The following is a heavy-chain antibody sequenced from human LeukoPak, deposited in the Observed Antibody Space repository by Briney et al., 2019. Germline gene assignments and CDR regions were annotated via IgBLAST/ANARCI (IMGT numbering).Heavy chain of an antibody. Sequence: SETLSLTCTVSGGSTSSYYWSWIRQPPGKGLEWIGYIYYNGSTNYNPSLKSRVTISVDTSKNQFSLKLSSVTAADTAVYYCAREVQGSGWSIWGQGTLVTVSS. CDR3: AREVQGSGWSI. V-gene: IGHV4-59*01. J-gene: IGHJ4*02. CDR1: GGSTSSYY. D-gene: IGHD6-19*01. CDR2: IYYNGST.